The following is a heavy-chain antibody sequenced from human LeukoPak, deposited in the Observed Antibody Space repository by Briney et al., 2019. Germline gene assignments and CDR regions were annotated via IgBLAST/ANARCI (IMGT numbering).Heavy chain of an antibody. Sequence: MPSETLSLTCTVSGDSISRSTYYWAWLRQPPGKGLEWIGSVYYGRSPYFNPSLESRATISVDTSKNHFSLKMSSITAADTAVYYCARSSGTGTFSYWGQGTLVTVSS. CDR2: VYYGRSP. D-gene: IGHD6-25*01. CDR3: ARSSGTGTFSY. V-gene: IGHV4-39*02. CDR1: GDSISRSTYY. J-gene: IGHJ4*02.